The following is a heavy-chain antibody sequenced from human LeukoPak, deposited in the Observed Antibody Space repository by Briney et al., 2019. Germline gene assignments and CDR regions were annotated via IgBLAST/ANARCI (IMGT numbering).Heavy chain of an antibody. CDR3: ARKVLRITIFGVVTRSGYFDY. CDR1: GYSISSGYY. J-gene: IGHJ4*02. D-gene: IGHD3-3*01. V-gene: IGHV4-38-2*02. Sequence: PSETLSLTCTVSGYSISSGYYWGWIRQPPGKGLEWIGSIYHSGSTYYNPSLKSRFTISVDTSKNQFSLKLSSVTAADTAVYYCARKVLRITIFGVVTRSGYFDYWGQGTLVTVSS. CDR2: IYHSGST.